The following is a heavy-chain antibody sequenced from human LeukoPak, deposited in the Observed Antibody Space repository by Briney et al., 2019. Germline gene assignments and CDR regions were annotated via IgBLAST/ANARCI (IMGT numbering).Heavy chain of an antibody. J-gene: IGHJ5*02. CDR1: GFTFSSYS. V-gene: IGHV3-21*01. CDR2: ISSSSSYI. CDR3: ARDDGDGYNNWFDP. Sequence: GGSLRLSCAASGFTFSSYSMNWVRQAPGRGLGWVSSISSSSSYIYYADSVKGRFTISRDNAKNSLYLQMNSLRAEDTAVYYCARDDGDGYNNWFDPWGQGTLVTVSS. D-gene: IGHD5-24*01.